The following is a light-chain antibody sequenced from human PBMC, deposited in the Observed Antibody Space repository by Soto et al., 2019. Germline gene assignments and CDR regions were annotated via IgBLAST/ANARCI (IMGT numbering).Light chain of an antibody. CDR2: EVS. CDR1: SSDVGSYNL. V-gene: IGLV2-14*02. Sequence: QSALTQPASVSGSPGQSITISCTGTSSDVGSYNLVSWYQQHPGKAPKLMIYEVSKRPSGVSNRFSGSKSGNTASLTISGLQAEDEADYYCSSYTSSSTLGYVFGTGTKLTVL. J-gene: IGLJ1*01. CDR3: SSYTSSSTLGYV.